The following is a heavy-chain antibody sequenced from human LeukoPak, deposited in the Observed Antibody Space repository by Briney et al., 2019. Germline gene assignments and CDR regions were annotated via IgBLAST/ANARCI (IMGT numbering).Heavy chain of an antibody. CDR2: ISSSSSYI. J-gene: IGHJ5*02. V-gene: IGHV3-21*01. CDR3: VRPVSSYWFDP. D-gene: IGHD3-10*01. CDR1: GFTFSTYS. Sequence: GGSLRLSCAASGFTFSTYSMNWVRQAPGKGLEWVSSISSSSSYIYYADSVKGRFTISRDNAKNSLYLQMNSLRAEDTAVYYCVRPVSSYWFDPWGQGTLVTVSS.